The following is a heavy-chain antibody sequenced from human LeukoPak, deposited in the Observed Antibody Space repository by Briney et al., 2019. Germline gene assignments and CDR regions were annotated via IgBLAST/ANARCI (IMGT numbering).Heavy chain of an antibody. D-gene: IGHD3-10*01. CDR1: GYIFSTYW. CDR2: IYPRDSQR. Sequence: GESLKISCQGFGYIFSTYWIGWVRQMPGKGLEWMGIIYPRDSQRMYSPSFRGQVTISADKSISTAYLQWTSLKASDTAIYYCVRHGQPTRRGAFDLWGQGTLVTVSS. V-gene: IGHV5-51*01. CDR3: VRHGQPTRRGAFDL. J-gene: IGHJ4*02.